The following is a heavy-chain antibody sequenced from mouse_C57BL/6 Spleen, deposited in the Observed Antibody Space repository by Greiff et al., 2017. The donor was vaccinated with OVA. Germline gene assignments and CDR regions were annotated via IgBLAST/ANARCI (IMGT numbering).Heavy chain of an antibody. J-gene: IGHJ4*01. CDR3: ARWGDGDYYAMDY. Sequence: QVQLQQSGPELVKPGASVKISCKASGYAFSSSWLNWVKQRPGKGLEWIGRIYPGDGDTNYNGKFKGKATLTADKSSSTAYMQLSSLTSEDSSVYCCARWGDGDYYAMDYWGQGTSVTVSS. CDR2: IYPGDGDT. D-gene: IGHD3-3*01. V-gene: IGHV1-82*01. CDR1: GYAFSSSW.